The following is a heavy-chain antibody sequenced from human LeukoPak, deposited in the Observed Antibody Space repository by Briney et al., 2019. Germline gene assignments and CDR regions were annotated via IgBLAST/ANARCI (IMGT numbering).Heavy chain of an antibody. Sequence: GESLKISCATSGYNFPRHWIGWVRQMPGIGLEYVGVIFPDDSDTRYSPSSEGHVTISADTSINTAYLQWRSLQASDTAMYFCARLGRMVRGVKVPFDIWGQGTMVTVSS. J-gene: IGHJ3*02. CDR3: ARLGRMVRGVKVPFDI. CDR1: GYNFPRHW. CDR2: IFPDDSDT. D-gene: IGHD3-10*01. V-gene: IGHV5-51*01.